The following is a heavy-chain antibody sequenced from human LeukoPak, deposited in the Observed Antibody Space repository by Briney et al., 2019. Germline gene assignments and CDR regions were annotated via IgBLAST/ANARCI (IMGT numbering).Heavy chain of an antibody. Sequence: PSETLSLTCAVYGGSFSGYYWSWISQPPGKGLEWIGEINQSGSTNYNPSLKSRVTISVDTSKNQFSLKLSSVTAADTAVYYCARHGPPRAGWGRKYYYMDVWGKGATVTISS. J-gene: IGHJ6*03. V-gene: IGHV4-34*01. D-gene: IGHD3-16*01. CDR2: INQSGST. CDR1: GGSFSGYY. CDR3: ARHGPPRAGWGRKYYYMDV.